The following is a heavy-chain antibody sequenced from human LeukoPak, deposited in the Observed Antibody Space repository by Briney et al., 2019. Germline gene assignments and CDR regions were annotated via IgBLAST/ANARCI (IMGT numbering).Heavy chain of an antibody. J-gene: IGHJ5*02. CDR3: ARDRNRGSYSKAWFDP. D-gene: IGHD1-26*01. Sequence: SETLSLTCTVSGGSISSSSYYWGWIRQPPGKGLEWIGSIYYSGSTYYNPSLKSRVTISVDTSKNQFSLKLSSVTAADTAVYYCARDRNRGSYSKAWFDPWGQGTLVTVSS. CDR2: IYYSGST. V-gene: IGHV4-39*07. CDR1: GGSISSSSYY.